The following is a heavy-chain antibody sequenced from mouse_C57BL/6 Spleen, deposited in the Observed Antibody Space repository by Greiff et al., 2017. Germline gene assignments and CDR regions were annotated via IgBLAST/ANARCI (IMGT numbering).Heavy chain of an antibody. V-gene: IGHV1-55*01. D-gene: IGHD1-1*01. Sequence: VQLQQPGAELVKPGASVKMSCKASGYTFTSYWITWVKQRPGQGLEWIGDIYPGSGSTNYNEKFKSKATLTVDTSSSTAYMQLSSLTSEDSAVYYCARSITTVDYFDYWGQGTTLTVSS. CDR3: ARSITTVDYFDY. J-gene: IGHJ2*01. CDR1: GYTFTSYW. CDR2: IYPGSGST.